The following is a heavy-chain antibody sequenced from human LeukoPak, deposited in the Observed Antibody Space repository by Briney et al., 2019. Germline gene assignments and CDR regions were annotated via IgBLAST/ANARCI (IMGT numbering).Heavy chain of an antibody. V-gene: IGHV1-69*05. CDR2: IIPIFGTA. Sequence: VASVKVSCKASGGTFSSYTISWVRQAPGQGLEWMGRIIPIFGTANYAQKFQGRVTITTDESTSTAYMELSSLRSEDTAVYYCARELTHGWFDPWGQGTLVTVSS. J-gene: IGHJ5*02. CDR3: ARELTHGWFDP. CDR1: GGTFSSYT.